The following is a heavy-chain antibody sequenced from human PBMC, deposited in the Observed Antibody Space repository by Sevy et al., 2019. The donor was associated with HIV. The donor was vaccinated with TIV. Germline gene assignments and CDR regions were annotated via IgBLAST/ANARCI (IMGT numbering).Heavy chain of an antibody. Sequence: GGSLRLSCAGSGFTFSSFDMNWVRQAPGKGLEWVSHISVGGGTTYYADSVRGRFTISRDNAKNSLYLQMNSLRPEDTALYYCAREGSNDYPRGWYADSWGQGTLVTVSS. CDR2: ISVGGGTT. CDR3: AREGSNDYPRGWYADS. CDR1: GFTFSSFD. D-gene: IGHD6-19*01. J-gene: IGHJ4*02. V-gene: IGHV3-48*03.